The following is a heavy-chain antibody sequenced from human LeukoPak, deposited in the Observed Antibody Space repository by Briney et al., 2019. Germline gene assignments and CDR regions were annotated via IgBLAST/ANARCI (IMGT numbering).Heavy chain of an antibody. V-gene: IGHV3-23*01. CDR3: AKVSTSRGGPYFDY. D-gene: IGHD2/OR15-2a*01. CDR2: ISDSGGST. Sequence: GGSLRLSCAASGFPFSSRAMSWVRQAPGKGLEWVSAISDSGGSTYYADSVKGRFTTSRDNSKNTLYLQMNSLTAEDTALYYCAKVSTSRGGPYFDYWGQGTLVTVSS. CDR1: GFPFSSRA. J-gene: IGHJ4*02.